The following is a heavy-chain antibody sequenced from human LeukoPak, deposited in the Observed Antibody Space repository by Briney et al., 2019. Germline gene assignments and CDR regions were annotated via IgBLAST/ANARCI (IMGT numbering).Heavy chain of an antibody. CDR2: IIPIFGTA. Sequence: SVKVSCKASGGTFSSYAISWVRQAPGQGLEWMGGIIPIFGTANYAQKFQGRVMITADKSTSTAHMELSSLRSEDTAVYYCARGVSWVQPAFDYWGQGTLVTVSS. CDR1: GGTFSSYA. D-gene: IGHD5-18*01. V-gene: IGHV1-69*06. J-gene: IGHJ4*02. CDR3: ARGVSWVQPAFDY.